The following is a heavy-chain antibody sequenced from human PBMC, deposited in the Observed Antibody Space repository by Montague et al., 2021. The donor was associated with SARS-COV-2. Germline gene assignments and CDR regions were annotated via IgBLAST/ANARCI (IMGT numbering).Heavy chain of an antibody. CDR1: GGSFSSYY. J-gene: IGHJ6*03. CDR2: INQSGNT. CDR3: ARLGDGIVPSPILGLGPYYSFYYMDV. Sequence: SETLSLTCAVSGGSFSSYYWSWIRQPPGKGLEWIGEINQSGNTKYNPSLKSRFSISLDTSRNQFSLKVSSVTAADTAVYYCARLGDGIVPSPILGLGPYYSFYYMDVWGKGTTVTVSS. D-gene: IGHD2-2*02. V-gene: IGHV4-34*01.